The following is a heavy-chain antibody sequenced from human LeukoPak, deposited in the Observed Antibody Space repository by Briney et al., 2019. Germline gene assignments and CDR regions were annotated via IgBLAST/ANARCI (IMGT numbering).Heavy chain of an antibody. Sequence: GGSLRLSCAASGFTFDDYAMHWVRQAPGKGLEWVSLISGDGGSTYYADSEKGRFTISRDNSKNTLYLQMNSLRAEDTAVYYCAKPYQVGPPNYINYWGQGTLVTVPS. J-gene: IGHJ4*02. D-gene: IGHD1-26*01. V-gene: IGHV3-43*02. CDR2: ISGDGGST. CDR3: AKPYQVGPPNYINY. CDR1: GFTFDDYA.